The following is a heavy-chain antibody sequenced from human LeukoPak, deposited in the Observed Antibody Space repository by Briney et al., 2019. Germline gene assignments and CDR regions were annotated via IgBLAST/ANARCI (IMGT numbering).Heavy chain of an antibody. V-gene: IGHV4-59*01. CDR2: IYYSGST. J-gene: IGHJ6*03. Sequence: SETLSLTCTVSGGSISSYYWSWIRQPPGKGLEWIGYIYYSGSTNYNPSLKSRVTISVDTSKNQFSLKLSSVTAADTAAYYCARGGFGDDYYYYYYMDVWGKGTTVTISS. CDR3: ARGGFGDDYYYYYYMDV. CDR1: GGSISSYY. D-gene: IGHD3-10*01.